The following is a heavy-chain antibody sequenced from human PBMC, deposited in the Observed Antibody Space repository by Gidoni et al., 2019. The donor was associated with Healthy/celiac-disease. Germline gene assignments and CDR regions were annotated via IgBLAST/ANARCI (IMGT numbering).Heavy chain of an antibody. CDR1: GGSISSSNW. CDR2: IYHSGST. Sequence: QVQLQESGPGLVKPSGTLSLTCAVSGGSISSSNWWSWVRQPPGKGLEWIGEIYHSGSTNYNPSLKSRVTISVDKSKNQFSLKLSSVTAADTAVYYCARTSYYYDSSGYYYLGPFDYWGQGTLVTVSS. D-gene: IGHD3-22*01. V-gene: IGHV4-4*02. J-gene: IGHJ4*02. CDR3: ARTSYYYDSSGYYYLGPFDY.